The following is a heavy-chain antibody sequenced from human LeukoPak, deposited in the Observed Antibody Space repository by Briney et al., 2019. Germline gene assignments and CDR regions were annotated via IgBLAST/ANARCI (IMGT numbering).Heavy chain of an antibody. J-gene: IGHJ6*02. CDR2: INSDGSST. CDR3: ARVPDFRMDV. CDR1: GFSFSTYA. V-gene: IGHV3-74*01. D-gene: IGHD2/OR15-2a*01. Sequence: QTGGSLRLSCAASGFSFSTYAMSWVRQAPGKGLEWVSRINSDGSSTSYADSVKGRFTISRDNAKNTLYLQMNSLRAEDTAVYYCARVPDFRMDVWGQGTTVTVSS.